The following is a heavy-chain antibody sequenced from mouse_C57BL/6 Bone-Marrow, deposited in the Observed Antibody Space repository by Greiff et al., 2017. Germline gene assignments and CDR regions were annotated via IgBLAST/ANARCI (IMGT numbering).Heavy chain of an antibody. CDR3: TMWLLGYFDV. D-gene: IGHD2-3*01. J-gene: IGHJ1*03. V-gene: IGHV14-4*01. Sequence: VQLQQSGAELVRPGASVKLSCTASGFNIKDDYMHWVKQRPEQGLEWIGWIDPENGDTEYASKFQGKATITADTSSNTAYLQLSSLTSEDTAVYYCTMWLLGYFDVWGTGTTVTVSS. CDR1: GFNIKDDY. CDR2: IDPENGDT.